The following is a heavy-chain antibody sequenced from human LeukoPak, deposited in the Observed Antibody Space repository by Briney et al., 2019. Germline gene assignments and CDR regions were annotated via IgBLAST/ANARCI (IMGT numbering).Heavy chain of an antibody. Sequence: GASVKVSCKASGYTFTGYYMHWVRQAPGQGLEWMGWISAYNGNTNYAQKLQGRVTMTTDTSTSTAYMELRSLRSDDTAVYYCARAPYYYDNSGYYYFDPWGQGTLVTVSS. J-gene: IGHJ5*02. D-gene: IGHD3-22*01. CDR1: GYTFTGYY. V-gene: IGHV1-18*04. CDR3: ARAPYYYDNSGYYYFDP. CDR2: ISAYNGNT.